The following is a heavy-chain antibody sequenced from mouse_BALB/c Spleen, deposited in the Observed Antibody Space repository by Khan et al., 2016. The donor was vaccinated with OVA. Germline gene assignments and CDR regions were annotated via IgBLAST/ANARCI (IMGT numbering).Heavy chain of an antibody. D-gene: IGHD1-1*01. CDR2: TNPTNGRT. CDR3: ARIKKIEATYCDY. CDR1: GYTFTSYW. V-gene: IGHV1S81*02. J-gene: IGHJ2*01. Sequence: QVQLQQSGAELVKAGASVKMSCKASGYTFTSYWMHWVKQRLGQGLEWFAETNPTNGRTYYNEKFKSKATLTVDKSSSTAYMLLSGPTFEDSAVYYCARIKKIEATYCDYWGKGTTLTVSS.